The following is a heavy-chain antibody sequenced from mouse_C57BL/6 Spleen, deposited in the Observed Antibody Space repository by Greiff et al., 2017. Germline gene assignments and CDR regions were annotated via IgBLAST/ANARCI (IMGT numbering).Heavy chain of an antibody. D-gene: IGHD2-1*01. J-gene: IGHJ4*01. CDR1: GFTFTDYY. V-gene: IGHV7-3*01. Sequence: VQLQQSGGGLVQPGGSLSLSCAASGFTFTDYYMSWVRQPPGKALEWLGFIRNKANGYTTEYSASVKGRFTISRDNSQSILYLQMNALRAEDSATYYCAISIPSLYIQGMDYWGQGTSVTVSS. CDR2: IRNKANGYTT. CDR3: AISIPSLYIQGMDY.